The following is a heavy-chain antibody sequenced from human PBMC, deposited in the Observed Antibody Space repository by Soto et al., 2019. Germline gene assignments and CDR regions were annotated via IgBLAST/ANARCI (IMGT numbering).Heavy chain of an antibody. CDR3: ARDIESNHSSSPLVDY. J-gene: IGHJ4*01. CDR2: ISYDGSNK. CDR1: GFTFSSYA. D-gene: IGHD6-6*01. Sequence: QVQLVESGGGVVQPGRSLRLSCAASGFTFSSYAMHWVRQAPGKGLEWVAVISYDGSNKYYADSVKGRFTISRDNSKNTLYLQMNSLRAEDTAVYYCARDIESNHSSSPLVDYWGQGTLVTVSS. V-gene: IGHV3-30-3*01.